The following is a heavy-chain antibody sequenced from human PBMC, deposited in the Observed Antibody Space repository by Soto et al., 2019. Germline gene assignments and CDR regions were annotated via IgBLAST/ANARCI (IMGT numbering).Heavy chain of an antibody. Sequence: EVQLVESGGGLVQPGRSLRLSCAASGFTFDDYAMHWVRQAPGKGLEWVLGISWNSGSIGYADSVKGRFTISRDNAKNSLYLHMNSLRTDDTALYYCAKWDDYGDRKEAFDSWGPGTMVTVSS. CDR1: GFTFDDYA. J-gene: IGHJ3*02. CDR2: ISWNSGSI. V-gene: IGHV3-9*01. D-gene: IGHD4-17*01. CDR3: AKWDDYGDRKEAFDS.